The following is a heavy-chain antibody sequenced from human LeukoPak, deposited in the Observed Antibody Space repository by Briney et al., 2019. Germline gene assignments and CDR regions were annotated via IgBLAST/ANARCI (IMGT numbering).Heavy chain of an antibody. Sequence: ASVKVSCKASGYTFTDYYMHWVRQAPGQGLEWMGWINPKDDGTNYAQKFQGRVTLTRDTSTSTGYMELSRLTSDDTAVYYCARRGSGYAYDHWGQGALVTVSS. CDR1: GYTFTDYY. D-gene: IGHD3-10*01. CDR3: ARRGSGYAYDH. CDR2: INPKDDGT. J-gene: IGHJ5*02. V-gene: IGHV1-2*02.